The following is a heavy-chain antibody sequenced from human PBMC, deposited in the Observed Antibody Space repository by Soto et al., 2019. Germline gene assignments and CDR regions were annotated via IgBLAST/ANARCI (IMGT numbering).Heavy chain of an antibody. D-gene: IGHD3-9*01. CDR2: FDPEDGET. Sequence: ASVKVSCKVSGYTLTELSMHWVRQAPGKGLEWMGGFDPEDGETIYAQKFQGRVTMIEDTSTDTAYMELSSLRSEDTAVYYCARELTHPFMVDPWGQGTLVTVSS. J-gene: IGHJ5*02. CDR3: ARELTHPFMVDP. CDR1: GYTLTELS. V-gene: IGHV1-24*01.